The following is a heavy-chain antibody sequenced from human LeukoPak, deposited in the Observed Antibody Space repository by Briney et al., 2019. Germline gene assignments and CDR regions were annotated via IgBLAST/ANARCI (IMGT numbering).Heavy chain of an antibody. CDR2: ISYDGCNK. CDR1: GFTFSSYG. J-gene: IGHJ4*02. CDR3: ALSGYGSGGVDY. V-gene: IGHV3-30*03. Sequence: PGRSLRLSYAASGFTFSSYGMHWVRQAPGKGLEWVAVISYDGCNKYYADSVKGRFTISRDNSKNTLYLQMNSLRAEDTAVYYCALSGYGSGGVDYWGQGTLVTVSS. D-gene: IGHD2-15*01.